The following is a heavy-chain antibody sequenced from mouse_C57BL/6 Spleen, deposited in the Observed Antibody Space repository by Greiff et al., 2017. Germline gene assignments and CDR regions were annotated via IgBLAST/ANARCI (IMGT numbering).Heavy chain of an antibody. Sequence: VQLQQPGAELVRPGSSVKLSCKASGYTFTSYWMDWVKQRPGQGLEWIGNIYPSDSETHYNQKFKDKATLTVDKSSSTAYMQLSSLTSEDSAGYYCARLYGSSYYFDYWGQGTTLTVSS. CDR1: GYTFTSYW. J-gene: IGHJ2*01. V-gene: IGHV1-61*01. CDR3: ARLYGSSYYFDY. D-gene: IGHD1-1*01. CDR2: IYPSDSET.